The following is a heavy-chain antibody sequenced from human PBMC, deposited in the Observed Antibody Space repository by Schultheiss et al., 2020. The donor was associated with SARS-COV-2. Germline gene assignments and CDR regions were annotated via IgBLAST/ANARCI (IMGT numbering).Heavy chain of an antibody. V-gene: IGHV4-34*01. CDR2: VNPSGGT. CDR3: ARRRSDGNWYLDT. D-gene: IGHD4-23*01. Sequence: SETLSLTCAVYAGSFSGYYWSWLRQSPGRGLEWIGEVNPSGGTNYNPSLKSRLTMSVDTSKNQFSLKLTSVTAADTAVYYCARRRSDGNWYLDTWGQGTLVTVSS. J-gene: IGHJ4*02. CDR1: AGSFSGYY.